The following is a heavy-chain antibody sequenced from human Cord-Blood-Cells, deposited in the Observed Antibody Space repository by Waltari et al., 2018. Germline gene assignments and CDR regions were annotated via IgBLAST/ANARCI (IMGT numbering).Heavy chain of an antibody. Sequence: QVQLVQSGAEVTKPGSSVKVSCKASGGTLSSYANSWVRQAPGQGLEWMGGIIPIFGTANYAQKCQGRVTITADESTSTAYMELSSLRSEDTAVYYCARALSRNYDILTGYDAFDIWGQGTMVTVSS. V-gene: IGHV1-69*01. CDR1: GGTLSSYA. CDR2: IIPIFGTA. CDR3: ARALSRNYDILTGYDAFDI. D-gene: IGHD3-9*01. J-gene: IGHJ3*02.